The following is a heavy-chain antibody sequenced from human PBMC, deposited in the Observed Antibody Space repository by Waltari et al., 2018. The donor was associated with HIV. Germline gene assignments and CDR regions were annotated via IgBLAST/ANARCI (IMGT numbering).Heavy chain of an antibody. CDR1: GGPISRGSYY. CDR3: AREGGRDGYN. Sequence: QVQLQDSVPGLVQPSQTLSLTCTVSGGPISRGSYYWSWIRQPAGKGLEWIGRIYTSGSTNYNPSLKSRVTISVDTSKNQFSLKLGSVTAADTAVYYCAREGGRDGYNWGQGTLVTVSS. V-gene: IGHV4-61*02. CDR2: IYTSGST. J-gene: IGHJ4*02. D-gene: IGHD5-12*01.